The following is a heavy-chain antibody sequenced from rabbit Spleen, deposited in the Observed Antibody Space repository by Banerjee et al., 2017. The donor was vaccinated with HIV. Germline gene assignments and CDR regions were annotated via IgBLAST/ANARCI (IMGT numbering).Heavy chain of an antibody. CDR1: GVSFSDKDV. CDR2: VNIVTGKS. D-gene: IGHD6-1*01. J-gene: IGHJ4*01. CDR3: ARSGANAAAYEFNL. V-gene: IGHV1S40*01. Sequence: QSLEESGGGLVKPEGSLTLTCKASGVSFSDKDVMCWVRQTPGKGLEWIACVNIVTGKSVYASWAKGRFIMSRTSSTTVTLQMTGLTAADTATYFCARSGANAAAYEFNLWGPGTLVTV.